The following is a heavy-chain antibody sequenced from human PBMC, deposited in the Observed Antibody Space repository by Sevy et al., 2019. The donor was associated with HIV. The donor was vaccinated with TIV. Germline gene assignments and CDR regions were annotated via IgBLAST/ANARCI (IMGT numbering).Heavy chain of an antibody. CDR3: TTRNAYHNSA. J-gene: IGHJ4*02. D-gene: IGHD3-22*01. CDR2: IRSKAFGGTT. Sequence: GGSLRLSCTASGFTFDDYAMSWFRQAPGKGLEWVGFIRSKAFGGTTQYAASVKGRFTISRDDSKNIAYLQMNSLKIEDTGVYYCTTRNAYHNSAWGQGTLVTVSS. CDR1: GFTFDDYA. V-gene: IGHV3-49*03.